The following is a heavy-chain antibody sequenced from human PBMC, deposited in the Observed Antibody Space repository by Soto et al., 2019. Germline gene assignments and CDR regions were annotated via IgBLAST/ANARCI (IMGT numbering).Heavy chain of an antibody. CDR2: MNPNSGNT. CDR1: GYTFTSYD. Sequence: ASVKVSCKASGYTFTSYDINWVRQATGQGLEYLGWMNPNSGNTGYVQKFQGRVTMTRDTSISTAYMELSSLLSEDSAVYFCARGIKYGAYSRWFDPWGQGTLVTVSS. CDR3: ARGIKYGAYSRWFDP. V-gene: IGHV1-8*01. J-gene: IGHJ5*02. D-gene: IGHD4-17*01.